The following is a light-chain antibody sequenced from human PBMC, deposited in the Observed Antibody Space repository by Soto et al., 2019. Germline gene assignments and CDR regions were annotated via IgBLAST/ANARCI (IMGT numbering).Light chain of an antibody. CDR2: WAS. CDR3: HQYLTNSWT. V-gene: IGKV4-1*01. Sequence: DVVMTQSPDSLAVSLGGRATISCKSDQSRLDSPNNRNYLAWFQHRPGQPPKLLIYWASFRESGVPDRFSGSGSGTDFTLTITSLQAEDVATYYCHQYLTNSWTFGQGTKVDIK. J-gene: IGKJ1*01. CDR1: QSRLDSPNNRNY.